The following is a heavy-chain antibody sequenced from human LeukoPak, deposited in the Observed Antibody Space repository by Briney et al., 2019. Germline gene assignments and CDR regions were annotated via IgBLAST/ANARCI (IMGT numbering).Heavy chain of an antibody. CDR1: GFTFSSYA. Sequence: RGSLRLSCAASGFTFSSYAMSWVRQAPGKGLEWVSAISGSGGSTYYADSVKGRFTISRDNAKNSLYLQMNSLRAEDTAVYYCARPYYVAANYYFDYWGQGTLVTVYS. CDR3: ARPYYVAANYYFDY. V-gene: IGHV3-23*01. D-gene: IGHD1-26*01. J-gene: IGHJ4*02. CDR2: ISGSGGST.